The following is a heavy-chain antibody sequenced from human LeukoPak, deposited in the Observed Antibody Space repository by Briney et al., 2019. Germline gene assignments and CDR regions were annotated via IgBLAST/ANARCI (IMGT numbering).Heavy chain of an antibody. CDR2: IYSSGTT. CDR3: ARHVKTAAGNPYYFDY. J-gene: IGHJ4*02. V-gene: IGHV4-30-4*01. CDR1: GGSISSGDYY. D-gene: IGHD6-13*01. Sequence: PSETLSLTCTVSGGSISSGDYYWSWIRQPPGKGLEWIGYIYSSGTTTYSPSLKSRVIISPDTSKNQFSLKLSSVTAADTAIYYYARHVKTAAGNPYYFDYWGQGTLVTVSS.